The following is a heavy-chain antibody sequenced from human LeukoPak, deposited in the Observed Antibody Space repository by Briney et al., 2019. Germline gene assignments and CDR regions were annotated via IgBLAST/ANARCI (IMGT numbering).Heavy chain of an antibody. CDR1: GDSISSSSSY. CDR2: IYYSGST. J-gene: IGHJ5*02. V-gene: IGHV4-39*07. D-gene: IGHD2-15*01. CDR3: ARDRIWNWFDP. Sequence: SETLSLTCTVSGDSISSSSSYWGWIRQPPGEGLEWIGSIYYSGSTYYNPSLKSRVTISVDTSKNQFSLKLSSVTAADTAVYYCARDRIWNWFDPWGQGTLVTVSS.